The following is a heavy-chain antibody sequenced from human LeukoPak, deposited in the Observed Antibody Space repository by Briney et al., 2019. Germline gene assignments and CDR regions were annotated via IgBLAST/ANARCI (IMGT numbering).Heavy chain of an antibody. J-gene: IGHJ6*03. CDR3: ARGVTGFYYYYYMDV. D-gene: IGHD3-10*01. CDR1: GCTFTSYA. V-gene: IGHV1-2*02. CDR2: INPNSGGT. Sequence: ASVKVSCKASGCTFTSYAMNWVRQAPGQGLEWMGWINPNSGGTNYAQKFQGRVTMTRDTSISTAYMELSRLNSDDTAVYYCARGVTGFYYYYYMDVWGTGTTVTVPS.